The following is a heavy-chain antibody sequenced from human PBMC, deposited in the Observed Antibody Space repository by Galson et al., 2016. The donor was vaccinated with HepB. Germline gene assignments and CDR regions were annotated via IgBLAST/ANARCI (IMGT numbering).Heavy chain of an antibody. CDR2: IIPIFGTD. CDR1: GGTFSSYA. CDR3: ARAGGYSSSSHFDY. V-gene: IGHV1-69*13. D-gene: IGHD6-6*01. Sequence: SVKVSCKASGGTFSSYAIRWVRQAPGQGLEWMGGIIPIFGTDNYAQKFQGRVTITADESTSTAYMELSSLRSEDTAVYYCARAGGYSSSSHFDYWGQGTLVTVSS. J-gene: IGHJ4*02.